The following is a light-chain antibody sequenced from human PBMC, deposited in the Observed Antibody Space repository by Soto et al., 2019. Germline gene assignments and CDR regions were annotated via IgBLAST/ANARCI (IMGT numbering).Light chain of an antibody. V-gene: IGKV1-39*01. CDR2: AAS. J-gene: IGKJ3*01. CDR1: QSINTY. Sequence: DIQMTQSPPSLSASVGDRVTITCRASQSINTYLNWYQQKPGKAPKLLIYAASSLQSGVPSRFSGSGSGTDFTLTIGSLQPEDFATYYCQESYSHSRTFGPGTKVDI. CDR3: QESYSHSRT.